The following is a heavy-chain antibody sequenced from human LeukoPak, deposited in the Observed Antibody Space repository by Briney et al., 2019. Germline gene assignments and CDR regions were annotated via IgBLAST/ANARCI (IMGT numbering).Heavy chain of an antibody. CDR1: GLSFEHYF. CDR3: ASHRRSHGSEY. CDR2: VYYSGSA. V-gene: IGHV4-59*08. D-gene: IGHD3-10*01. Sequence: SETLSLTCTVSGLSFEHYFWSWIRQPPGKGLEWVGYVYYSGSADYSPSLESRLTISADTSKNQFSLKLRSVTAADTAVYYCASHRRSHGSEYWGQGTLVTVSS. J-gene: IGHJ4*02.